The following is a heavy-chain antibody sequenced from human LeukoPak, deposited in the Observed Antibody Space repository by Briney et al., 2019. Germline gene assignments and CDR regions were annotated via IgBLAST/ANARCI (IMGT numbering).Heavy chain of an antibody. CDR2: IDYRGST. Sequence: SYTLSLTCTFSGGPISSYYWIWIRQPPGKGLEFIGSIDYRGSTNYNPSLKSRVIISVETSKTQFSLELSSVTAADSAVFFFQAEDGIRDFDWLDSGYYFDYWGQGTLVTVSS. J-gene: IGHJ4*02. CDR1: GGPISSYY. D-gene: IGHD3-9*01. CDR3: QAEDGIRDFDWLDSGYYFDY. V-gene: IGHV4-59*01.